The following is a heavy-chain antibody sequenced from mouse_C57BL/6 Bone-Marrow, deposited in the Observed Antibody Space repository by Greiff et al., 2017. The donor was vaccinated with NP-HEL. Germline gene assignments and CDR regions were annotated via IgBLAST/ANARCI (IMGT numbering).Heavy chain of an antibody. CDR1: GFTFSSYA. Sequence: EVHLVESGGGLVKPGGSLKLSCAASGFTFSSYAMSWVRQTPEKRLEWVATISDGGSYTYYPDNVKGRFTISRDNAKNNLYLQMSHLKSEDTAMYYCARDGNYGYWGQGTLVTVSA. CDR2: ISDGGSYT. J-gene: IGHJ3*01. CDR3: ARDGNYGY. V-gene: IGHV5-4*01. D-gene: IGHD2-1*01.